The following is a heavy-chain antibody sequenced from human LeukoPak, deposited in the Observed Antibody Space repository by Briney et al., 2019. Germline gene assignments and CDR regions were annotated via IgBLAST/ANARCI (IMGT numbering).Heavy chain of an antibody. J-gene: IGHJ5*02. D-gene: IGHD6-19*01. CDR3: ARGQPQRYSSGWYVNWFDP. CDR2: IYYSGTT. CDR1: GASISSYY. V-gene: IGHV4-59*01. Sequence: PSETLSLTCTVSGASISSYYWRWIRQPPGKGLEWIGYIYYSGTTKYNPSLKSRVTISVNTSKNQFSLKVNPVAAADTAVYYCARGQPQRYSSGWYVNWFDPWGQGTLVTVSS.